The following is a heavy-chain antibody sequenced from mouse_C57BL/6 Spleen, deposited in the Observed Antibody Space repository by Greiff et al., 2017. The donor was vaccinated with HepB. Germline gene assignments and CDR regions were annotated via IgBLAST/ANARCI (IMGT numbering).Heavy chain of an antibody. J-gene: IGHJ4*01. D-gene: IGHD2-4*01. CDR3: AIRDYYDAMDY. CDR2: IRPNSGST. CDR1: GYTFTSYW. V-gene: IGHV1-64*01. Sequence: QVQLQQPGAELVKPGASVKLSCKASGYTFTSYWMHWVKQRPGQGLEWIGMIRPNSGSTNYNETFKSKATLTVDKTSSTTYMQLSSLTSEDSAVYCCAIRDYYDAMDYWGQGTSVTVSS.